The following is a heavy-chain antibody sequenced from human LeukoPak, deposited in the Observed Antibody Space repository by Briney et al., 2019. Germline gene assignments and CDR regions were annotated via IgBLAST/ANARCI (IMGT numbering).Heavy chain of an antibody. CDR1: GFTFSSYA. CDR3: ARGEVLRYFDWLPRGPEPFL. J-gene: IGHJ4*02. Sequence: GGSLRLSCAASGFTFSSYAMHWVRQAPGKGLERVAVISYDGSNKYYADSVKGRFTISRDNSKNTLYLQMNSLRAEDTAVYYCARGEVLRYFDWLPRGPEPFLWGQGTLVTVSS. D-gene: IGHD3-9*01. CDR2: ISYDGSNK. V-gene: IGHV3-30*04.